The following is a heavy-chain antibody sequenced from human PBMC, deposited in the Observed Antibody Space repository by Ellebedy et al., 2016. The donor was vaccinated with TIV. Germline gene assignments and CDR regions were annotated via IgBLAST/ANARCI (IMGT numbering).Heavy chain of an antibody. D-gene: IGHD5-12*01. Sequence: GESLKISCTASGFTFRRYAMSWVRQAPGKGLEWLSSISGSDDSTYYADSVRGRFTISRDNSKNTLYLQMNSLTAEDTAVYYCAKGYDPWYNYYYMDVWGKGTTLTLSS. V-gene: IGHV3-23*01. J-gene: IGHJ6*03. CDR3: AKGYDPWYNYYYMDV. CDR1: GFTFRRYA. CDR2: ISGSDDST.